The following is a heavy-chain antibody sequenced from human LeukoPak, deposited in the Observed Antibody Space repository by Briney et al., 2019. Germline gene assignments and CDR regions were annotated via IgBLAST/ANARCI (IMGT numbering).Heavy chain of an antibody. J-gene: IGHJ6*03. CDR2: IYYSGST. Sequence: SETLSLTCTLSGGSISSYYWSWIRQPPGKGLEWIGYIYYSGSTNYNPSLKSRVTISVDTSKNQFSLKLSSVTAADTAVYYCARGSNREYCSSTSCYFSDYYMDVWGKGTTVTISS. CDR1: GGSISSYY. V-gene: IGHV4-59*08. CDR3: ARGSNREYCSSTSCYFSDYYMDV. D-gene: IGHD2-2*01.